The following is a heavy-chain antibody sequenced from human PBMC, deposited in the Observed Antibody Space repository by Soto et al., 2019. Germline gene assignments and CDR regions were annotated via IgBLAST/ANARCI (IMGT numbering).Heavy chain of an antibody. V-gene: IGHV3-49*04. CDR3: TRGRGTSGWYADY. Sequence: GGSLRLSCSASGFVFGDYAVTWVRQAPGKGLEWVDVVRSETYGGSTEYAASVKGRFRISRDDSESIAYLQMTGLKTEDTAVYYCTRGRGTSGWYADYWGKGILVTVS. D-gene: IGHD6-13*01. CDR2: VRSETYGGST. CDR1: GFVFGDYA. J-gene: IGHJ4*02.